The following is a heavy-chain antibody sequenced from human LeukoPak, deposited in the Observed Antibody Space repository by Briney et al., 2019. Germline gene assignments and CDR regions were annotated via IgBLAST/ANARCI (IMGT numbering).Heavy chain of an antibody. CDR1: GGSFSGYY. J-gene: IGHJ6*02. CDR3: ARAPLWFGENPYYYGMDV. Sequence: SETLSLTCAVYGGSFSGYYWSWIRQPPGKGLEWIGEINHSGSTNYNPSLKSRVTISVDTSKNQFSLKLSSVTAADTAVYYCARAPLWFGENPYYYGMDVWGQGTTVTVSS. D-gene: IGHD3-10*01. V-gene: IGHV4-34*01. CDR2: INHSGST.